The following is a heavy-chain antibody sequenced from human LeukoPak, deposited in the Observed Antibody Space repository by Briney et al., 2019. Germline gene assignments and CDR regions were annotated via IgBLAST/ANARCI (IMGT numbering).Heavy chain of an antibody. Sequence: ASVKVSCKASGYTFTGYYMHWVRQAPGQGLEWMGRINPNSGGTNYAQKFQGRVTMTWDTSISTAYMELSRLRSDDTAVYYCARDTKGYGYHYWGQGTLVTVSS. J-gene: IGHJ4*02. D-gene: IGHD5-18*01. CDR1: GYTFTGYY. CDR2: INPNSGGT. V-gene: IGHV1-2*06. CDR3: ARDTKGYGYHY.